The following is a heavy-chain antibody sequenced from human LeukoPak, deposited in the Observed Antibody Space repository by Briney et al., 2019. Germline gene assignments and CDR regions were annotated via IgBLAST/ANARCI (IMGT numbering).Heavy chain of an antibody. Sequence: LETLSLTCAVYGGSFSGYYWSWIRQPPGKGLEWIGEINHSGSTNYNPSLKSRVTISVDTSKNQFSLKLSSVTAADTAVYYCARGLAAAGKYFQHWGQGTLVTVSS. J-gene: IGHJ1*01. D-gene: IGHD6-13*01. V-gene: IGHV4-34*01. CDR1: GGSFSGYY. CDR3: ARGLAAAGKYFQH. CDR2: INHSGST.